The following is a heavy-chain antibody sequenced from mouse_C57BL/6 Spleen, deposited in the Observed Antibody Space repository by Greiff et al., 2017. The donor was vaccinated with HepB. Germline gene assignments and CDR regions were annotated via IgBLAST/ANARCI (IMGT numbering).Heavy chain of an antibody. V-gene: IGHV1-82*01. Sequence: VQLQQSGPELVKPGASVKISCKASGYAFSSSWMNWVKQRPGKGLEWIGRIYPGDGDTNYNGKFKGKATLPADKSSSTAYMQLSSLTSEDSAVYFGAPSYYGSSYWYFDVWGTGTTVTVSS. CDR1: GYAFSSSW. CDR3: APSYYGSSYWYFDV. CDR2: IYPGDGDT. J-gene: IGHJ1*03. D-gene: IGHD1-1*01.